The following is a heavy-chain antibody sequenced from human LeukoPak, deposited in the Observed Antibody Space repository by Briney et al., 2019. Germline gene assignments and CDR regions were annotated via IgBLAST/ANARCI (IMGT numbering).Heavy chain of an antibody. J-gene: IGHJ3*02. Sequence: SQTLSPTCTVSGGSISSGSYYWSWIRQPAGKGLEWIGRIYTSGSTNYNPSLKSRVTISVDTSKNQFSLKLSSVTAADTAVYYCARERYGGNSEAFDIWGQGTMVTVSS. D-gene: IGHD4-23*01. CDR3: ARERYGGNSEAFDI. CDR2: IYTSGST. V-gene: IGHV4-61*02. CDR1: GGSISSGSYY.